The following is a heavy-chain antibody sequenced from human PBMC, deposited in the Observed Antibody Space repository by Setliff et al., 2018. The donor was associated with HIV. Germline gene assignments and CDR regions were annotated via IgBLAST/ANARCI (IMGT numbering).Heavy chain of an antibody. CDR3: AREPSPSQWQPLYFDV. D-gene: IGHD6-19*01. J-gene: IGHJ4*02. V-gene: IGHV4-4*07. Sequence: SETLSLTCNVSGASTNAYFLSWVRHHAGKGLEWIGHIYTSGITNHNPSLKSRVTMPLDTSKEQFSLRLRSVTAADTAIYYCAREPSPSQWQPLYFDVWGRGILVTVSS. CDR2: IYTSGIT. CDR1: GASTNAYF.